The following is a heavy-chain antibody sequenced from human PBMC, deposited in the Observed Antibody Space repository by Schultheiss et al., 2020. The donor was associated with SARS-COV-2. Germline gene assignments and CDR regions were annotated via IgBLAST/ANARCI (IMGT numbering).Heavy chain of an antibody. Sequence: GESLKISCAASGFTFSSYGMHWVRQAPGKGLEWVAVIWYDGSNKYYADSVKGRFTISRDNSKNTLYLQMNSLRAEDTAVYYCARELRGKQQPYYYYGMDVWGQGTTVTVS. CDR1: GFTFSSYG. V-gene: IGHV3-33*01. J-gene: IGHJ6*02. CDR2: IWYDGSNK. CDR3: ARELRGKQQPYYYYGMDV. D-gene: IGHD6-13*01.